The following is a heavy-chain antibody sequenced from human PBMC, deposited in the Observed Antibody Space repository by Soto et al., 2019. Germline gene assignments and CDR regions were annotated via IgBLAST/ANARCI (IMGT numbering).Heavy chain of an antibody. V-gene: IGHV4-31*03. CDR3: ARGSSWRNDAFDI. CDR1: GGSISSGGYY. D-gene: IGHD6-13*01. CDR2: IYYSGST. J-gene: IGHJ3*02. Sequence: SETLSLTCTVSGGSISSGGYYWSWIRQHPGKGLEWIGYIYYSGSTYYNPSLKSRVTISVDTSKNQFSLKLSSVTAADTAVYYCARGSSWRNDAFDISSQGTIDIVSS.